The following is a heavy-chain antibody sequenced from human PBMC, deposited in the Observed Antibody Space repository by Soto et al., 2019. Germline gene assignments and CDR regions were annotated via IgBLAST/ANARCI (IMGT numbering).Heavy chain of an antibody. CDR2: INAGNGNT. CDR1: GYTFTSYA. CDR3: ARESPNYYYYGMDV. V-gene: IGHV1-3*01. J-gene: IGHJ6*02. Sequence: ASVKVSCKASGYTFTSYAMHWVRQAPGQRLEWMGWINAGNGNTKYSQKFQGRVTITRDTSASTAYMELSSLRSEDTAVYYCARESPNYYYYGMDVWGQGATVTVSS.